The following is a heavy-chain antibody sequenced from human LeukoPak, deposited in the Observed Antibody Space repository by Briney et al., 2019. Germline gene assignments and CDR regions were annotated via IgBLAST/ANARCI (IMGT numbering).Heavy chain of an antibody. CDR1: GYTFTSYG. CDR3: ARSYVVVAATRWFDP. Sequence: ASVKVSCKASGYTFTSYGISWVRQAPGQGLEWMGWISAYNGNTNYAQKLQGRVTMTTDTSTSTAYMELRSLRSDDTAVYYCARSYVVVAATRWFDPWGQGTLVTVSS. CDR2: ISAYNGNT. V-gene: IGHV1-18*01. J-gene: IGHJ5*02. D-gene: IGHD2-15*01.